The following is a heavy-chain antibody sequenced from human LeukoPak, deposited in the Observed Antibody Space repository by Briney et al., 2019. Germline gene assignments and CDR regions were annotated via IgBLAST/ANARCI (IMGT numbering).Heavy chain of an antibody. D-gene: IGHD3-10*01. CDR1: GFTFSSYG. CDR3: GLGELSGYGMDV. J-gene: IGHJ6*02. V-gene: IGHV3-30*02. CDR2: IRYDGSNK. Sequence: PGGSLRLSCAASGFTFSSYGMHWVRQAPSKGLEWVAFIRYDGSNKYYADSVKGRFTISRDNSKNTLYLQMNSLRAEDTAVYYCGLGELSGYGMDVWGQGTTVTVSS.